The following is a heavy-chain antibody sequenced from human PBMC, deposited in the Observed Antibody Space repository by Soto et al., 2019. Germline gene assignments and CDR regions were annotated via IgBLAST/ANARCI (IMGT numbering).Heavy chain of an antibody. D-gene: IGHD3-3*01. CDR1: GGSISSGDYY. Sequence: PSDTLSLTCPVSGGSISSGDYYCSWIRQPPGKGLEWIGYIYYSGSTYYNPSLKSRVTISVDTSKNQFSLKLSSVTAADTAVYYCAGDTRYDFCSGYFTTYTSSADFDILGQTTIVNVSS. J-gene: IGHJ3*02. CDR2: IYYSGST. CDR3: AGDTRYDFCSGYFTTYTSSADFDI. V-gene: IGHV4-30-4*02.